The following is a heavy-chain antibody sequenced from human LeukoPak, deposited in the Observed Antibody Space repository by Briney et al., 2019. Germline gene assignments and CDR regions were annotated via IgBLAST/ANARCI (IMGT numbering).Heavy chain of an antibody. Sequence: PGGSLRLSCAASGFTFSSFWMTWVRQAPGKGLEWVANIKHDGSGKYYVDSVKGRFTISRDNAKNSLYLQMNSLRAEDTAVYHCATDPVVANWGQGTLVTVSS. CDR3: ATDPVVAN. J-gene: IGHJ4*02. CDR1: GFTFSSFW. D-gene: IGHD2-21*01. V-gene: IGHV3-7*01. CDR2: IKHDGSGK.